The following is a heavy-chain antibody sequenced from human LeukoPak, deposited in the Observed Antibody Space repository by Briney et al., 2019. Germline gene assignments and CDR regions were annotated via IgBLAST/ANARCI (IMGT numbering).Heavy chain of an antibody. D-gene: IGHD3-22*01. CDR3: ARPPLDYYDSSGYYYGYYFDY. Sequence: SVKVSCKASGGTFSSYAISWVRQAPGQGLEWMGGIIPIFGTANYAQKFQGRVTITADESTSTAYMELSSLRSEDTAVYYCARPPLDYYDSSGYYYGYYFDYWGQGTLVTVS. CDR2: IIPIFGTA. J-gene: IGHJ4*02. CDR1: GGTFSSYA. V-gene: IGHV1-69*01.